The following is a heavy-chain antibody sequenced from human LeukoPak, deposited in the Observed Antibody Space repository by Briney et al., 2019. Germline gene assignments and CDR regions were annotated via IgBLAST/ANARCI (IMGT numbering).Heavy chain of an antibody. CDR2: IIPIFGTA. Sequence: ASVKVSCKASGGTFSSYAISWVRQAPGQGLEWMGGIIPIFGTANYAQKFQGRVSMTRSTSISTAYMELSNLRSEDTAVYYCATAQPPSSWPYHYYYGLDVWGLGTTVTVSS. CDR3: ATAQPPSSWPYHYYYGLDV. CDR1: GGTFSSYA. D-gene: IGHD6-13*01. V-gene: IGHV1-69*05. J-gene: IGHJ6*02.